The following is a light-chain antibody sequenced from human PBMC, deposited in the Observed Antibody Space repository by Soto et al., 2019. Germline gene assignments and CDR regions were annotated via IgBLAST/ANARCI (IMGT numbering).Light chain of an antibody. J-gene: IGKJ2*01. CDR2: GAS. CDR3: QQYGNSPPNT. V-gene: IGKV3-20*01. Sequence: EIGLTQSPGTLSLSPGERATLSCRASQSVSSSYLAWYQQKPGQAPRLLIYGASSRATGIPDRFSGSGSGTDFTLTISRLEPEDFAVYFCQQYGNSPPNTFGQGTKVHIK. CDR1: QSVSSSY.